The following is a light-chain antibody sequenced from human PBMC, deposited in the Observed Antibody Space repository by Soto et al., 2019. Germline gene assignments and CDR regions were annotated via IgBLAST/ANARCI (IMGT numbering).Light chain of an antibody. V-gene: IGLV2-14*01. CDR3: SSFTSSSTLV. CDR2: DDR. CDR1: SSDIGAYTY. J-gene: IGLJ2*01. Sequence: QSVLTQPASVSGSPGQSITISCTGTSSDIGAYTYVSWYQHRPGTAPKLIIYDDRNRPSGISPRFSGSKSGNAASLTISGLQAEDEADDVCSSFTSSSTLVFGVGTQLTVL.